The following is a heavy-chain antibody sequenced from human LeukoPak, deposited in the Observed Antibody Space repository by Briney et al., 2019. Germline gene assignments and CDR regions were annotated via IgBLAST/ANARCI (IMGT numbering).Heavy chain of an antibody. V-gene: IGHV1-2*02. CDR2: INPKIGGT. CDR3: ETGDGDYDSDY. J-gene: IGHJ4*02. D-gene: IGHD4-17*01. CDR1: GYTFTGFY. Sequence: ASVKVSCEASGYTFTGFYVHWVRQAPGQGLEWMGWINPKIGGTNYAQKFQGRVTMTRDTSISTVYMEVSRLRSDDTAVYYCETGDGDYDSDYWGQGTLVTVSP.